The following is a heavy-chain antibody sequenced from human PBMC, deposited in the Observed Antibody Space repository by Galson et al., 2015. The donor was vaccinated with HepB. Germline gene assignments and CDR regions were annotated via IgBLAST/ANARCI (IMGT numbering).Heavy chain of an antibody. CDR2: ISSSSSYI. CDR3: ARDSTPPYSSSWYPDY. V-gene: IGHV3-21*01. D-gene: IGHD6-13*01. J-gene: IGHJ4*02. Sequence: KGLEWVSSISSSSSYIYYADSVKGRFTISRDNAKNSLYLQMNSLRAEDTAVYYCARDSTPPYSSSWYPDYWGQGTLVTVSS.